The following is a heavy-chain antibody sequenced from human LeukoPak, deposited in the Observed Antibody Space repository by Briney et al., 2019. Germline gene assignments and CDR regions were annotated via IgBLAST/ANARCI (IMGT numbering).Heavy chain of an antibody. D-gene: IGHD2-2*01. CDR3: ARAKDIVVVPIANYGMDV. Sequence: GGSLRLSCAASGFTFSSYSMNWVRQTPGKGLEWVSSISSSSHYIYYVDSVKGRFTISRDNAKNSLYLQMNGLRAEDSAAYYCARAKDIVVVPIANYGMDVWGQGTTVTVSS. V-gene: IGHV3-21*01. CDR1: GFTFSSYS. J-gene: IGHJ6*02. CDR2: ISSSSHYI.